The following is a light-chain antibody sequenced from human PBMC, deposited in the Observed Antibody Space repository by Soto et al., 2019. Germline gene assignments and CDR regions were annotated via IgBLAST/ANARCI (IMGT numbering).Light chain of an antibody. CDR1: QSVRNN. V-gene: IGKV3-15*01. Sequence: EIVLTQSPATMSVSPGERPTLSWRASQSVRNNLAWYQQKPGLAPRLLIYGASTRATGIPARFSGSGYGTEFTLTISSLQSEDFAVYYCQQYNNWPLTFGGGTKVDIK. J-gene: IGKJ4*01. CDR3: QQYNNWPLT. CDR2: GAS.